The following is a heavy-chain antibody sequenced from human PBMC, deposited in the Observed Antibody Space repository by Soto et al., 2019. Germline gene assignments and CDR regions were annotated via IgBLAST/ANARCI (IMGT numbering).Heavy chain of an antibody. V-gene: IGHV4-39*01. CDR2: IYYSGST. J-gene: IGHJ4*02. D-gene: IGHD3-22*01. CDR3: ARHQYYDSTFDY. Sequence: PSETLSLTCTVSGGSISSSSYYWGWIRQPPGKGLEWIGSIYYSGSTYYNPSLKSRVTISVDTSKNQFSLKLSSVTAADTAVYYCARHQYYDSTFDYWGQGTLVTVSS. CDR1: GGSISSSSYY.